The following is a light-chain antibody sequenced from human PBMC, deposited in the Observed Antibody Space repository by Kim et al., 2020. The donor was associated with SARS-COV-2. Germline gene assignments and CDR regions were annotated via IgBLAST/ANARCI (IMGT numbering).Light chain of an antibody. CDR2: EVT. CDR3: CSYAGSLVV. J-gene: IGLJ2*01. CDR1: SSDVGSYTL. Sequence: PGKPIPSTCTETSSDVGSYTLVSWYQQHPGKAPNLTIYEVTKRPSGVSNRFSGSTSGNTASLTISGLQPEDEADYYCCSYAGSLVVFGGGTQLTVL. V-gene: IGLV2-23*02.